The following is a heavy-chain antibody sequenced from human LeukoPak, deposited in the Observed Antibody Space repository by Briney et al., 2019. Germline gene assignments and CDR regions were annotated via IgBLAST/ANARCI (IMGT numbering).Heavy chain of an antibody. D-gene: IGHD3-22*01. J-gene: IGHJ4*02. CDR1: GYTFTGYY. CDR2: INPNSGGT. V-gene: IGHV1-2*04. Sequence: ASVKVSCKASGYTFTGYYMHWVRQAPGQGLEWMGWINPNSGGTNYAQKFQGWVTMTRDTSISTAYMELSRLRSDDTAVYYCAREGYYYDSSGPFDYWGQGTLVTVSS. CDR3: AREGYYYDSSGPFDY.